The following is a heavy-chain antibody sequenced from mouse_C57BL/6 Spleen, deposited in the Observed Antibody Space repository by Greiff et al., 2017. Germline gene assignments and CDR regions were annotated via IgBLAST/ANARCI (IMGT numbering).Heavy chain of an antibody. V-gene: IGHV1-82*01. CDR1: GYAFSSSW. CDR2: IYPGDGAT. D-gene: IGHD2-3*01. Sequence: QVQLQQSGPELVKPGASVKISCKASGYAFSSSWMNWVKQRPGKGLEWIGRIYPGDGATNYNGKFKGKATLTADKTSSTAYMQLSSLTSEDSSVYFCARLRGYDGYLDYWGQGTTLTVSS. J-gene: IGHJ2*01. CDR3: ARLRGYDGYLDY.